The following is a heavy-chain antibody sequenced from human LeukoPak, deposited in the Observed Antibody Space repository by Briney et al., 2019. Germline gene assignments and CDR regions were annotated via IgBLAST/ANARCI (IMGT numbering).Heavy chain of an antibody. CDR3: AKGIGYYDFWSGYPHIDY. V-gene: IGHV3-9*01. CDR1: GFTFDDYA. J-gene: IGHJ4*02. CDR2: ISWNSGSI. D-gene: IGHD3-3*01. Sequence: GRSLRLSCAASGFTFDDYAMHWVRQAPGKGLEWVSGISWNSGSIGYADSVKGRFTISRDNAKNSLYLQMNSLRAEDTALYYCAKGIGYYDFWSGYPHIDYWGQGTLVIVSS.